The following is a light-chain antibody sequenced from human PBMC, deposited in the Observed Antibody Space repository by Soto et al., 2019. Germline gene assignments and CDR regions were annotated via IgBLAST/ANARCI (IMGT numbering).Light chain of an antibody. CDR3: QQYISHSSYT. CDR2: KAY. J-gene: IGKJ2*01. CDR1: QSINTW. V-gene: IGKV1-5*03. Sequence: DIQMTQSPSTLSASVGDRVTITCRASQSINTWLAWYQEKPGKAPKLLIYKAYSLGSGVPSRFSGSGSGTDFPLPISSLQPDDFAIYYCQQYISHSSYTFGQGTKLEIK.